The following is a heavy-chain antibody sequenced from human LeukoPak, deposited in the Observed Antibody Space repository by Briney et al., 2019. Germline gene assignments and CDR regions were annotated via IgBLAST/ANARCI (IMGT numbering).Heavy chain of an antibody. Sequence: ASVKVSCKASGYTFTSYGISWVRQAPGQGLEWMGWISAYIGNTNYAQKLQGRVTMTTDTSTSTAYMELRSLRSDDTAVYYCARTPPTYSSSSDYYYYYMDVWGKGTTVTVSS. CDR2: ISAYIGNT. J-gene: IGHJ6*03. V-gene: IGHV1-18*01. CDR3: ARTPPTYSSSSDYYYYYMDV. D-gene: IGHD6-6*01. CDR1: GYTFTSYG.